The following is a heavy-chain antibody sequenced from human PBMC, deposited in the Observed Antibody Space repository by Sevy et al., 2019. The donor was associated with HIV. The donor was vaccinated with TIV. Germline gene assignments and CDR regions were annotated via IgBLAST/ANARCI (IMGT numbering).Heavy chain of an antibody. D-gene: IGHD1-26*01. Sequence: GGSLRLSCAASGLTFISFSSSSMNWVRQAPGKGLEWVSSISSAGTYIYYADSMKGRFSISRDNAKSSVYLRMNSLRAEDTAVYYCARDRGVGTSSYGMDVWGQGTTVTVSS. CDR3: ARDRGVGTSSYGMDV. CDR2: ISSAGTYI. V-gene: IGHV3-21*01. CDR1: GLTFISFSSSS. J-gene: IGHJ6*02.